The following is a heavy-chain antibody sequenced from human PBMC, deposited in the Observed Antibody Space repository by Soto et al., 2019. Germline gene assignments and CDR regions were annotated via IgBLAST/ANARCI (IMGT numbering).Heavy chain of an antibody. Sequence: SETLSLTCAVYGGSFSGYYWSWIRQPPGKGLEWIGEINHSGSTNYNPSLKSRVTISVDTSKNQFSLKLSSVTAADTAVYYCANLRRDRYGSGSFYYYYYMDVWGKGTTVTVSS. CDR3: ANLRRDRYGSGSFYYYYYMDV. CDR2: INHSGST. D-gene: IGHD3-10*01. CDR1: GGSFSGYY. J-gene: IGHJ6*03. V-gene: IGHV4-34*01.